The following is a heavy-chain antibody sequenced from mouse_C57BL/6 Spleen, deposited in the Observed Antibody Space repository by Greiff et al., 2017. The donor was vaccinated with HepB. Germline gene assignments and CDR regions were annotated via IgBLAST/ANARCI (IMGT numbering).Heavy chain of an antibody. J-gene: IGHJ4*01. V-gene: IGHV1-82*01. CDR2: IYPGDGDT. D-gene: IGHD1-1*02. CDR3: ARGAPYGPYAMDY. Sequence: VQLVESGPELVKPGASVKISCKASGYAFSSSWMNWVKQRPGKGLEWIGRIYPGDGDTNYNGKFKGKATLTADKSSSTAYMQLSSLTSEDSAVYFCARGAPYGPYAMDYWGQGTSVTVSS. CDR1: GYAFSSSW.